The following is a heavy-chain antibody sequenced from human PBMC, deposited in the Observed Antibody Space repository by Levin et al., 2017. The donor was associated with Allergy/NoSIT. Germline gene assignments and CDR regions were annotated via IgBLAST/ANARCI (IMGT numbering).Heavy chain of an antibody. V-gene: IGHV1-18*01. J-gene: IGHJ3*02. CDR2: ISAYNGNT. CDR3: ARVPFIVVVPAANDAFDI. D-gene: IGHD2-2*01. CDR1: GYTFTSYG. Sequence: GESLKISCKASGYTFTSYGISWVRQAPGQGLEWMGWISAYNGNTNYAQKLQGRVTMTTDTSTSTAYMELRSLRSDDTAVYYCARVPFIVVVPAANDAFDIWGQGTMVTVSS.